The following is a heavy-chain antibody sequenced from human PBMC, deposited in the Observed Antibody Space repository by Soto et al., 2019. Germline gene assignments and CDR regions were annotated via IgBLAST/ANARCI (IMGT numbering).Heavy chain of an antibody. J-gene: IGHJ5*02. V-gene: IGHV4-59*12. D-gene: IGHD3-3*01. Sequence: SETLSLTCPVSGGSLSSYYWSWIRQTPGKGLEWIGYIYYSGSTNYNPSLKSRVTISVDTSKNQFSLKLSSVTAADTAVYFCARDWRGAEGFDPWGQGTLVTVSS. CDR1: GGSLSSYY. CDR2: IYYSGST. CDR3: ARDWRGAEGFDP.